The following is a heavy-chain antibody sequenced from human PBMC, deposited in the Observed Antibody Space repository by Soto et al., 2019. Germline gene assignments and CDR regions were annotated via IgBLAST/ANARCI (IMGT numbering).Heavy chain of an antibody. J-gene: IGHJ4*02. V-gene: IGHV1-2*02. CDR3: ARVAYCTNGVCYPDSFDY. CDR1: GYTFTGYY. D-gene: IGHD2-8*01. Sequence: ASVKVSCKASGYTFTGYYMHWVRQAPGQGLEWMGWINPNSGGTNYAQKFQGRVTMTRDTSISTAYMELSRLRSDDTAVYYCARVAYCTNGVCYPDSFDYWGQGTLVTVSS. CDR2: INPNSGGT.